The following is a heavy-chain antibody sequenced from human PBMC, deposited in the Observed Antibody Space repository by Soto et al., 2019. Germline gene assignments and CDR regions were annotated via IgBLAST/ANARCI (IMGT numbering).Heavy chain of an antibody. CDR2: ISGSGGST. V-gene: IGHV3-23*01. D-gene: IGHD3-3*01. CDR3: AKGRGQNYDFWSGYSKYYYYGMDV. CDR1: GFTFSSYA. J-gene: IGHJ6*02. Sequence: GGSLRLSCAASGFTFSSYAMSWVRQAPGNGLEWVSAISGSGGSTYYGDSVKGRFTISRDNSKNTLYLQMNSLRAEDTAVYYCAKGRGQNYDFWSGYSKYYYYGMDVWGQGTTVTVSS.